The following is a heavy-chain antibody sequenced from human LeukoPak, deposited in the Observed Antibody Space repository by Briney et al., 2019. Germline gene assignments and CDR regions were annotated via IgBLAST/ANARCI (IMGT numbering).Heavy chain of an antibody. CDR2: IKSKTDGGTT. D-gene: IGHD4-17*01. Sequence: GGSLRLSCAASGFTFSDYYMSWIRQAPGKGLEWVGRIKSKTDGGTTDYAAPVKGRFTISRDDSKNTLYLQMNSLKTEDTAVYYCTTDYGDYWLDYWGQGTLVTVSS. V-gene: IGHV3-15*01. CDR1: GFTFSDYY. J-gene: IGHJ4*02. CDR3: TTDYGDYWLDY.